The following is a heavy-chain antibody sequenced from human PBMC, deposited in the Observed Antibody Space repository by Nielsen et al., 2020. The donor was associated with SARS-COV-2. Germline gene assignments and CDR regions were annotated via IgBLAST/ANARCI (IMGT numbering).Heavy chain of an antibody. V-gene: IGHV3-48*02. J-gene: IGHJ3*02. D-gene: IGHD3-10*01. Sequence: GESLKISCAASGFTFSSYSMNWVRQAPGKGLEWVSYISSSSSTIYYADSVKGRFTISRDNAKNSLYLQMNSLRDEDTAVYYCARDTGHGSGSDAFDIWGQGTMVTVSS. CDR2: ISSSSSTI. CDR1: GFTFSSYS. CDR3: ARDTGHGSGSDAFDI.